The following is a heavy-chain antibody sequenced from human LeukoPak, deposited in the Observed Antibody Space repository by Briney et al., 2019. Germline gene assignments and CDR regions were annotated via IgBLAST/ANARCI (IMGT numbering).Heavy chain of an antibody. Sequence: GGSLRLSCAASGFTFSSYSMNWVRQAPGKGLEWVSSISSSSSYIYYADSVEGRFTISRDNAKNSLYLQMNSLRAEDTAVYYCARDSSGWYRRLDPWGQGTLVTVSS. J-gene: IGHJ5*02. CDR3: ARDSSGWYRRLDP. D-gene: IGHD6-19*01. CDR2: ISSSSSYI. CDR1: GFTFSSYS. V-gene: IGHV3-21*01.